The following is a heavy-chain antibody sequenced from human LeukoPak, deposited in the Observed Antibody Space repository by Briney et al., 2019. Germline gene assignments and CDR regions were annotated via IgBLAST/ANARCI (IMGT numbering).Heavy chain of an antibody. J-gene: IGHJ4*02. V-gene: IGHV3-30*03. D-gene: IGHD4-17*01. Sequence: RRSLRLSCAASGFTFSSYGMHWVRQAPGKGLEWVAVISYDGSNKYYADSVKGRFTISRDNSKNTLYLQMNSLRAEDTAVYYCASSRDYAHDYWGQGTLVTVSS. CDR2: ISYDGSNK. CDR3: ASSRDYAHDY. CDR1: GFTFSSYG.